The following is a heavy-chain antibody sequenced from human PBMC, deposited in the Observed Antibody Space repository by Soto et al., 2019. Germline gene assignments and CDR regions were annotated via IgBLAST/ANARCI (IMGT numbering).Heavy chain of an antibody. CDR2: ISSSGSTI. CDR3: ASRYCSGGSCPTYYYYYMDF. V-gene: IGHV3-11*01. J-gene: IGHJ6*03. Sequence: PGGSLRLSCAASGFTFSDYYMSWIRQAPGKGLEWVSYISSSGSTIYYADSVKGRFTISRDNAKNSLYLQMNSLRAEDTAVYYCASRYCSGGSCPTYYYYYMDFWGKGTTVTVSS. D-gene: IGHD2-15*01. CDR1: GFTFSDYY.